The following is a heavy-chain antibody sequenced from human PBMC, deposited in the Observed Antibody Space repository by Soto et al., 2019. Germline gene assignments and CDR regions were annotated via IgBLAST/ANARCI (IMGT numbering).Heavy chain of an antibody. V-gene: IGHV3-66*01. Sequence: EVQLVESGGGLVQPGGSLRLSCAASGFTVSSNYMSWVRQAPGRGLEWVSVTYPGGTTHYADSVKGRFTISRDNSKNTXXXXXXXXXXXXXXXXXXXXXXXXXXXXXAVDIWGQGTVVTVSS. CDR2: TYPGGTT. CDR1: GFTVSSNY. CDR3: XXXXXXXXXXXAVDI. J-gene: IGHJ3*02.